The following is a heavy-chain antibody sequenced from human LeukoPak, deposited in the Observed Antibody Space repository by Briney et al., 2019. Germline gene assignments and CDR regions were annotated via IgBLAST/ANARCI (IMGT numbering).Heavy chain of an antibody. CDR1: GYTFTGYY. Sequence: ASVKVSCKASGYTFTGYYMHWVRQAPGQGLEWMGWINPNSGGTNYAQKFQGRVTMTRDTSISTAYMELSRLRSDDTAVYYCASLKRYGSGSYYPIDIWGQGTMVTVSS. CDR3: ASLKRYGSGSYYPIDI. J-gene: IGHJ3*02. V-gene: IGHV1-2*02. D-gene: IGHD3-10*01. CDR2: INPNSGGT.